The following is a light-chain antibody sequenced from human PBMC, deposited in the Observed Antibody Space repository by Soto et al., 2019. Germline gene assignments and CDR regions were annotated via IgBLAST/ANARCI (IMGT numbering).Light chain of an antibody. CDR1: SSDVGGYNY. Sequence: QSALTQPASVSGSPGQSITTSCTGTSSDVGGYNYVSWYQQHLGKAPKLMIYEVSNRPSGVSNRFSGSKSGNTASLTISGLQAEDEADYYCSSYTSSSTNVFGTGTKVTVL. V-gene: IGLV2-14*01. J-gene: IGLJ1*01. CDR3: SSYTSSSTNV. CDR2: EVS.